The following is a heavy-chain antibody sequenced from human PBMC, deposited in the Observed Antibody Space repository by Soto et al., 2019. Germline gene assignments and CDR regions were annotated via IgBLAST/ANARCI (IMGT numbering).Heavy chain of an antibody. CDR1: GGTFSSYA. D-gene: IGHD6-6*01. Sequence: SVKVSCKASGGTFSSYAISWVRQAPVQGLEWMGGIIPIFGTANYAQKFQGRVTITADESTSTAYMELSSLRSEDTAVYYCARVFSSSSSHNLSGSSKVKYYYYYGMDVWGQGTTVTVSS. CDR3: ARVFSSSSSHNLSGSSKVKYYYYYGMDV. V-gene: IGHV1-69*13. J-gene: IGHJ6*02. CDR2: IIPIFGTA.